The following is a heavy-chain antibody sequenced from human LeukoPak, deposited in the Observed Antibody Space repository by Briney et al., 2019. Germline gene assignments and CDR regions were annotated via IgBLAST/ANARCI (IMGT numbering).Heavy chain of an antibody. CDR2: ISSSSSTI. V-gene: IGHV3-48*02. Sequence: GGSLRLSCAASGFTFSSYSMNGVRQAPGKGLEWVSYISSSSSTIYYADSVKSRFTISRDNAQNSLYLQMNSLRDEDTAVYYCARGFWSGYSFDYWGQGTLVTVSS. D-gene: IGHD3-3*01. CDR3: ARGFWSGYSFDY. CDR1: GFTFSSYS. J-gene: IGHJ4*02.